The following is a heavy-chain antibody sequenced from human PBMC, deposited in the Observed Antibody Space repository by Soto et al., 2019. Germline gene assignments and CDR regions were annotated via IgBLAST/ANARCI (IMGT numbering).Heavy chain of an antibody. CDR1: GFTVSGNY. J-gene: IGHJ4*02. CDR2: IYSGGST. V-gene: IGHV3-53*01. D-gene: IGHD3-22*01. CDR3: ASSYYDSSGYGPTFDY. Sequence: GGSLRLSCAASGFTVSGNYMSWVRQAPGKGLEWVSVIYSGGSTYYADSVKGRFTISRDNSKNTLYLQMNSLRAEDTAVYYCASSYYDSSGYGPTFDYWGQGTLVTVSS.